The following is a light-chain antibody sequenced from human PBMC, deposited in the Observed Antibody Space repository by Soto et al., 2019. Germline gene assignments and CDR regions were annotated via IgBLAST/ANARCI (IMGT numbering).Light chain of an antibody. V-gene: IGKV3-20*01. CDR3: QQYGSSPWA. Sequence: EIVMTQSPATLSVSPGEIATLSCRASESVASSYLAWYQQKPGQAPRLLIYGASSRATGIPDRFSGRGSGTDFTLTISRLEPEDFAVHYCQQYGSSPWAFGPVTKVDIK. CDR1: ESVASSY. J-gene: IGKJ1*01. CDR2: GAS.